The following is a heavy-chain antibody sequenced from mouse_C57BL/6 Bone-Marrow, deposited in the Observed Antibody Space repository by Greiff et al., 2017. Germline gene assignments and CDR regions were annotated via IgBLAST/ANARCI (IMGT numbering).Heavy chain of an antibody. D-gene: IGHD1-1*01. CDR1: GYTFTSYD. V-gene: IGHV1-85*01. CDR2: ISPRDGST. Sequence: QVQLKQSGPELVKPGASVKLSCKASGYTFTSYDIKWVKQRPGQGLEWIGWISPRDGSTKYNEKFKGKATLTVDTSSSTAYMELHSLTSEDSAVYFCARLEFDGSSGDWYIDVWGTGTTVTVSS. J-gene: IGHJ1*03. CDR3: ARLEFDGSSGDWYIDV.